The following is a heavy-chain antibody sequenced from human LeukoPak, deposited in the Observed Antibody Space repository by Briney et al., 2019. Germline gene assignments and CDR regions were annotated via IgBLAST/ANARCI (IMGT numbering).Heavy chain of an antibody. CDR1: GGTFSSYT. CDR2: IIPILGIA. J-gene: IGHJ6*03. D-gene: IGHD2-2*01. Sequence: SVKVSCKASGGTFSSYTISWVRQAPGQGLEWMGRIIPILGIANYAQKFQGRVTIAADKSTSTAYMELSSLRSEDTAVYYCARQVAPAAMSFSYYYYMDVWGKGTTVTVSS. V-gene: IGHV1-69*02. CDR3: ARQVAPAAMSFSYYYYMDV.